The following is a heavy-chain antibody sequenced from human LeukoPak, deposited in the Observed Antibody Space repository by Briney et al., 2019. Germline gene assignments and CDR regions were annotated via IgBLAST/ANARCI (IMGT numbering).Heavy chain of an antibody. Sequence: ASVTVSCKASGYIFTDYYIHWVRQAPGQGLEWMGRINPNSGGTNYAQKFQDRVTMTRDTSISTAYMELSRLKSDDTAVYYCARIEERSYSYDYWGQGALVTVSS. CDR2: INPNSGGT. D-gene: IGHD3-10*01. J-gene: IGHJ4*02. V-gene: IGHV1-2*06. CDR1: GYIFTDYY. CDR3: ARIEERSYSYDY.